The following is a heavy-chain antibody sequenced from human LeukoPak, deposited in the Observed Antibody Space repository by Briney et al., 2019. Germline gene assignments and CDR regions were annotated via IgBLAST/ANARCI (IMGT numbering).Heavy chain of an antibody. CDR3: ASYVWGSYRSTGY. CDR2: IIPILGIA. J-gene: IGHJ4*02. Sequence: SVKVSCKASGGTFSSYVISWVRQAPGQGLEWMGRIIPILGIANYAQKFQGRVTITADKSTSTAYMELSSLRSEDTAVYYCASYVWGSYRSTGYWGQGTLVTVSS. CDR1: GGTFSSYV. D-gene: IGHD3-16*02. V-gene: IGHV1-69*04.